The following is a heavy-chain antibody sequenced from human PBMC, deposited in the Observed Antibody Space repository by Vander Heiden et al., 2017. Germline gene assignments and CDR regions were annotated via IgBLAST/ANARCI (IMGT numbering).Heavy chain of an antibody. CDR1: GGSFSGYY. Sequence: QVQLPPRGAGLLKPSETLSLTCVVYGGSFSGYYWTWIRQPPGKGLEWIGEINESGSTNYNPSLKSRVTISGDTSKNQFSLRLTSVTAADTAVYYCARRGRLPFDYWGQGTLVTVSS. J-gene: IGHJ4*02. V-gene: IGHV4-34*02. D-gene: IGHD6-25*01. CDR3: ARRGRLPFDY. CDR2: INESGST.